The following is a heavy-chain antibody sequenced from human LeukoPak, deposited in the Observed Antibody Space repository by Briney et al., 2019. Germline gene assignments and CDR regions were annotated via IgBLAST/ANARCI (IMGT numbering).Heavy chain of an antibody. V-gene: IGHV4-39*07. J-gene: IGHJ2*01. CDR1: GDSISSSTYY. D-gene: IGHD2-2*01. CDR3: ARRGEGYCSSTSCYGPWYFDL. CDR2: IYYSGSA. Sequence: PSETLSLTCTVSGDSISSSTYYWDWIRQPPGKGPEWIGSIYYSGSAYNKLSLKSRLSVSIDKSKNQFSLKLSSVTAADTAVYYCARRGEGYCSSTSCYGPWYFDLWGRGTLVTVSS.